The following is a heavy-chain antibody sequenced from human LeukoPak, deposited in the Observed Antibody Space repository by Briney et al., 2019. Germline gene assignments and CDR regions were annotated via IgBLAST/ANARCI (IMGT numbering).Heavy chain of an antibody. D-gene: IGHD2-2*01. V-gene: IGHV1-2*02. CDR3: ARDRLGYCSSTSCRRFDY. CDR2: INPNSGGT. CDR1: GYTFTGYY. Sequence: ASVKVSCTASGYTFTGYYMHWVRQAPGQGLEWMGWINPNSGGTNYAQKFQGRVTMTRDTSISTAYMELSRLRSDDTAVYYCARDRLGYCSSTSCRRFDYWGQGTLVTVSS. J-gene: IGHJ4*02.